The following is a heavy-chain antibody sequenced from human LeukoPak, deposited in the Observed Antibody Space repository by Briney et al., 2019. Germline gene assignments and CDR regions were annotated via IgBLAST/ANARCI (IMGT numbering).Heavy chain of an antibody. Sequence: GESLKISCKGSGYCFSSYSIAWVRPMPGKGLEWMGIIYPGDSDSKYSRSFQGQVTTSAEKSINTAYLQWSSLKASDSGMYYCARRIGGADVFDMWGQGTMVTVSS. V-gene: IGHV5-51*01. CDR3: ARRIGGADVFDM. CDR1: GYCFSSYS. D-gene: IGHD2/OR15-2a*01. CDR2: IYPGDSDS. J-gene: IGHJ3*02.